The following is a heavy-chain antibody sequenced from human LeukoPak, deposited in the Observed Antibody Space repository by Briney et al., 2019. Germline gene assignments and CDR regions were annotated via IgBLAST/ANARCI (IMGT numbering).Heavy chain of an antibody. CDR3: ARDGPLLWFGATPPDAFDI. Sequence: GGSLRLSCAASGFIFKKYWMNWVRQVPGKGLERLANIKEDGSETYYADSVKGRFTISRDNAKNSLYLQMNSLRAEDTAVYYCARDGPLLWFGATPPDAFDIWGQGTMVTVSS. CDR1: GFIFKKYW. V-gene: IGHV3-7*01. J-gene: IGHJ3*02. D-gene: IGHD3-10*01. CDR2: IKEDGSET.